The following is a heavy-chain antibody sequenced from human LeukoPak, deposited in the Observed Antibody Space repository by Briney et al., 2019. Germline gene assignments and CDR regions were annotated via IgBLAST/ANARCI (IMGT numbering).Heavy chain of an antibody. D-gene: IGHD2-2*01. V-gene: IGHV3-73*01. Sequence: GGSLKLSCAASGFAFSASAIHWVRQASGKGLGWVGRIRNKAKNYATTYAASLEGRFTISRDDSKNTAYLQMNSLRAEDTAVYYCARSCSYCSSTYYMDVWGKGTTVTVSS. CDR2: IRNKAKNYAT. CDR3: ARSCSYCSSTYYMDV. J-gene: IGHJ6*03. CDR1: GFAFSASA.